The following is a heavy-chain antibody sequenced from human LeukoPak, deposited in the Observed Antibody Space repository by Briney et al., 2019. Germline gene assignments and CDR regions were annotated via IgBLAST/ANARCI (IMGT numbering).Heavy chain of an antibody. CDR1: GYTFTSYY. D-gene: IGHD1-26*01. Sequence: ASVKVSCKASGYTFTSYYMHWVRQAPGQGLEWMGIISPSGGSTSYAQKFQGRVTMTRDMSTSTVYMELSSLRSEDTAVYYCARAVGATNNWFDPWGQGTLVTVSS. CDR2: ISPSGGST. CDR3: ARAVGATNNWFDP. J-gene: IGHJ5*02. V-gene: IGHV1-46*01.